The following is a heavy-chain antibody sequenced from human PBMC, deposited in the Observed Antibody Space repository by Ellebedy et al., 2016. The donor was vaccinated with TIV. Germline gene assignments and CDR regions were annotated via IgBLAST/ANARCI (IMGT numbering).Heavy chain of an antibody. CDR1: GFTFSDYY. CDR2: ISSSSSYT. Sequence: GESLKISXAASGFTFSDYYMSWIRQAPGKGLEWVSYISSSSSYTNYADSVKGRFTISRDNAKNSLYLQMNSLRAEDTAVYYCARTLGSYSSVDYWGQGTLVTVSS. CDR3: ARTLGSYSSVDY. J-gene: IGHJ4*02. D-gene: IGHD1-26*01. V-gene: IGHV3-11*03.